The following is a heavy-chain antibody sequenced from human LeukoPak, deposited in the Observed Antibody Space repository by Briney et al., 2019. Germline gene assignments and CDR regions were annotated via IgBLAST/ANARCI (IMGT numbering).Heavy chain of an antibody. CDR1: GGSISSYY. D-gene: IGHD5-24*01. CDR3: AGEWLQWMGAFDI. CDR2: IYNSGST. J-gene: IGHJ3*02. V-gene: IGHV4-59*01. Sequence: PSETLSLTCTVSGGSISSYYWSWIRQPPGKGLEWIGYIYNSGSTNYNPSLKSRVTISVDTSKNQFSLKLSSVTAADTAVYYCAGEWLQWMGAFDIWGQGTMVTVSS.